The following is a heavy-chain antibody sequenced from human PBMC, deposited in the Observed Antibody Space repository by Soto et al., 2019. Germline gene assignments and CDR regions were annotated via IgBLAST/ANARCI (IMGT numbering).Heavy chain of an antibody. V-gene: IGHV3-53*01. J-gene: IGHJ3*02. CDR3: ARPHGDYDAFDI. Sequence: GGFLRLSCAASGFTVSSNYMSWVRQAPGKGLEWVSVIYSGGSTYYADSVKGRFTISRDNSKNTLYLQMNSLRAEDTAVYYCARPHGDYDAFDIWGQGTMVTVSS. D-gene: IGHD4-17*01. CDR1: GFTVSSNY. CDR2: IYSGGST.